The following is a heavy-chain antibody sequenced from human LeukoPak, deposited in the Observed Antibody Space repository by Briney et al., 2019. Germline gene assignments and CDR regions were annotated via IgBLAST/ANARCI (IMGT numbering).Heavy chain of an antibody. V-gene: IGHV4-59*08. CDR3: ARHTEWLPFYS. J-gene: IGHJ5*01. CDR1: GGSISSYY. D-gene: IGHD3-3*01. CDR2: IYYSGST. Sequence: PSETLSLTCTVSGGSISSYYWSWIRQPPGKGLEWIGYIYYSGSTNYNPSLKSRVTISVDTSKNQFSLKLSSVTAADTAVYYCARHTEWLPFYSWGQGTLVTVSS.